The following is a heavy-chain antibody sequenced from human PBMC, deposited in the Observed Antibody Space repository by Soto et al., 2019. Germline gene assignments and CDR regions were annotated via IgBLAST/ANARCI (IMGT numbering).Heavy chain of an antibody. CDR1: GGSVSSSY. Sequence: SDCMSLASSVSGGSVSSSYWSWTRQSPGKGLEWLGYVYYTGSTNYSPSLRSRVSISVDTSKNEFSLRLSSVTAADTAVCFCARSVAGPREHIDYWGQGTQVTVSS. V-gene: IGHV4-59*02. J-gene: IGHJ4*02. CDR3: ARSVAGPREHIDY. D-gene: IGHD3-3*01. CDR2: VYYTGST.